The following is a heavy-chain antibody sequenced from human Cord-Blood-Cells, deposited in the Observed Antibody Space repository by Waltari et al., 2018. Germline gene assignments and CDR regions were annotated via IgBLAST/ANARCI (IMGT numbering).Heavy chain of an antibody. J-gene: IGHJ3*02. V-gene: IGHV1-69*09. Sequence: QVQLVQSGAEVKKPGSSVKVSCKASGGTFSSYAISWVRQAPGQGLEWMGRIIPILGIANYAQKFQGRVTITADKSTSTAYMELRSLGSEDTAVYYCAGDRDPLINPNDAFDIWGQGTMVTVSS. CDR3: AGDRDPLINPNDAFDI. CDR1: GGTFSSYA. CDR2: IIPILGIA. D-gene: IGHD2-8*01.